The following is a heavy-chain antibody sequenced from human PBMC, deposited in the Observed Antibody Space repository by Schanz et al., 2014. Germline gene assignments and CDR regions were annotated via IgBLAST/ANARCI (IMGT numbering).Heavy chain of an antibody. CDR1: GFTFSYHA. V-gene: IGHV3-33*06. D-gene: IGHD6-6*01. CDR2: IWYDGNNK. Sequence: QVQLLESGGGVVQPGRSLRLSCAASGFTFSYHAIHWVRQAPGKGLEWVAVIWYDGNNKYYADSVKGRFTISRDNSKNTLYLQMNSLRAEDTAVYYCAKGSMAARPLLPTDYYFYGTDIWGQGTTVTVSS. J-gene: IGHJ6*02. CDR3: AKGSMAARPLLPTDYYFYGTDI.